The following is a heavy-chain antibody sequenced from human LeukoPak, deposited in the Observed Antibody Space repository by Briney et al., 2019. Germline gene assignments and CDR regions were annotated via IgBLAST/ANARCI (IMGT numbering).Heavy chain of an antibody. CDR3: ARGPPRGKYYYMDV. V-gene: IGHV3-13*01. CDR2: IGTASDT. Sequence: WGSLRLSCAASGFTFSSFDMHWVRQPTGQGLESVSTIGTASDTYYPGSVEGRFTLSRDNAKNSLYLQMNSLTAGDTAVYYCARGPPRGKYYYMDVWGKGTTVTVSS. CDR1: GFTFSSFD. J-gene: IGHJ6*03. D-gene: IGHD1-1*01.